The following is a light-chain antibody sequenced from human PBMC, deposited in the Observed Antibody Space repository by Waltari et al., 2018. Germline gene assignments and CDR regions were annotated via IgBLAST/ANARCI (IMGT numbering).Light chain of an antibody. CDR2: GAS. CDR1: QSVSNN. CDR3: QQYHNWPRT. Sequence: ETVMTQSPATLPVSPGERATLSCRASQSVSNNLAWYQQKRGQPPRLLIYGASTRATGIPARFSGSGSGTEFTLTISSLQSEDFAVYHCQQYHNWPRTFGQGTEVEIK. J-gene: IGKJ1*01. V-gene: IGKV3-15*01.